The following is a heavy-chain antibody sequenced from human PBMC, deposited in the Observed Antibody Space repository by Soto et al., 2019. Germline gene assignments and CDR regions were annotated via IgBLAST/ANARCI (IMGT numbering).Heavy chain of an antibody. V-gene: IGHV1-8*02. Sequence: ASVKVSCKASGYDFTAYDINWVRQASGQGLEWMGWMNPINGATGSARRFQGRVSMTRNTATGTAYLELTSLRSDDSAVYYCGRGPSPRAPGGGTPYYYALDVWGQGTTGTVSS. CDR3: GRGPSPRAPGGGTPYYYALDV. CDR1: GYDFTAYD. J-gene: IGHJ6*02. CDR2: MNPINGAT. D-gene: IGHD2-15*01.